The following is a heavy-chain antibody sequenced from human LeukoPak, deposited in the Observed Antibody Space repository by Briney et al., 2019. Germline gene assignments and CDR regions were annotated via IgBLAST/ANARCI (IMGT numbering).Heavy chain of an antibody. CDR1: GFTFNNYA. Sequence: GGSLRLSCAASGFTFNNYAMNWVRQAPGKGLEWVSSISGGGETTYYADSAKGRFTISRDNSQNTMYLQMNSLRAEDTAVYYCARDYADYVGYFFFDYWGQGTLVTVSS. CDR2: ISGGGETT. D-gene: IGHD4-17*01. CDR3: ARDYADYVGYFFFDY. J-gene: IGHJ4*02. V-gene: IGHV3-23*01.